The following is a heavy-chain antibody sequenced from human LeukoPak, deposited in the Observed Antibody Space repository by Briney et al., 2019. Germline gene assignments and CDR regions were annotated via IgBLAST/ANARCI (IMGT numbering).Heavy chain of an antibody. CDR3: ANNKLGVSIFDY. D-gene: IGHD3-16*01. J-gene: IGHJ4*02. Sequence: GGSLRLSCAASGLTFSSYALSWVRQAPGKGLEWVSAISVSGDSTYYADSVKGRFTISRDNSKNTLYLQMNSLRAEDTAVYYCANNKLGVSIFDYWGQGTLVTVSS. CDR1: GLTFSSYA. V-gene: IGHV3-23*01. CDR2: ISVSGDST.